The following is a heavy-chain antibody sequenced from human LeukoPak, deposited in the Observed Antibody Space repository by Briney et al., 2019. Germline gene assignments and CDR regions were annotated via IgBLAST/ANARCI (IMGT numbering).Heavy chain of an antibody. Sequence: VGTLRLSSAASGFTFSSYSMNCVRQAPGKGLEWVSSISSSSSYIYYADSVKGRFTISRDNAKNSLYLQMNSLRAEDTAVYCCARVGMVAAGAFDIWGQGTMVTVSS. CDR2: ISSSSSYI. CDR1: GFTFSSYS. CDR3: ARVGMVAAGAFDI. J-gene: IGHJ3*02. D-gene: IGHD2-15*01. V-gene: IGHV3-21*01.